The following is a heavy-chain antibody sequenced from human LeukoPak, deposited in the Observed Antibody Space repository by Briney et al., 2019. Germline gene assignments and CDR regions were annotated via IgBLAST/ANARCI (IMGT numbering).Heavy chain of an antibody. CDR2: IDYSGTT. CDR1: GYSISRSNW. V-gene: IGHV4-28*01. D-gene: IGHD1-26*01. CDR3: SRYSGSQGWFDP. Sequence: SETLSLTXAVSGYSISRSNWWGWIRQPPGKGLEWIGYIDYSGTTYYSPSLKSRVTMSVDTTKNQSSLKLHSVSAVDTAVYYCSRYSGSQGWFDPWGQGTLVTVSS. J-gene: IGHJ5*02.